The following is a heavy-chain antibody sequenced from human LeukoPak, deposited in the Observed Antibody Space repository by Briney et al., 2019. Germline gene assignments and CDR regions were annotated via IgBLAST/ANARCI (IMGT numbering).Heavy chain of an antibody. CDR3: ARSSITMVRGVIKSTTSWYHYYNMDV. J-gene: IGHJ6*03. CDR2: ISGSGGST. CDR1: GFTFSSFG. D-gene: IGHD3-10*01. Sequence: GGSLRLSCAASGFTFSSFGMSWVRQAPGKGLEWVSAISGSGGSTYYADSVKGRFTISRDNSKNTLYLQMNSLRAEDTPVYYCARSSITMVRGVIKSTTSWYHYYNMDVWGKGTTVTVSS. V-gene: IGHV3-23*01.